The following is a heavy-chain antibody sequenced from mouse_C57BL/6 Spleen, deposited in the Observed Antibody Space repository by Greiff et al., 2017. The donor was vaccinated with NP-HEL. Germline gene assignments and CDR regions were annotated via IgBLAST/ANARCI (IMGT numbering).Heavy chain of an antibody. CDR2: IDPSDSET. CDR1: GYTFTSYW. D-gene: IGHD2-5*01. CDR3: ARDSYSNYDAMDY. Sequence: VQLQQPGAELVRPGSSVKLSCKASGYTFTSYWMHWVKQRPIQGLEWICNIDPSDSETHYNQKFKDKATLTVDKSSSTAYMQLSSLTSEDSAVYYCARDSYSNYDAMDYWGQGTSVTVSS. V-gene: IGHV1-52*01. J-gene: IGHJ4*01.